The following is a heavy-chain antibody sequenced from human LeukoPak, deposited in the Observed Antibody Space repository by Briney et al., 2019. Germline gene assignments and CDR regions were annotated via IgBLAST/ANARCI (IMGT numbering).Heavy chain of an antibody. CDR3: AKDHRRDGHNYCWFDP. J-gene: IGHJ5*02. V-gene: IGHV3-23*01. CDR1: GFTFSSYA. D-gene: IGHD5-24*01. Sequence: GGSLRLCCAASGFTFSSYAMSWVRQAPGKGLEWVSAISGSGGSTYYADSVKGRFTISRDNSKNTLYLQMNSLRAEDTAVYYCAKDHRRDGHNYCWFDPWGQGTLVTVSS. CDR2: ISGSGGST.